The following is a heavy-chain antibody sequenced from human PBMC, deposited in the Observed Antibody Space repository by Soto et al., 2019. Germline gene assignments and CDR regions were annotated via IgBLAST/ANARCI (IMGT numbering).Heavy chain of an antibody. V-gene: IGHV4-34*01. Sequence: SETLSLTCAVYGGSFSGYYWSWIRQPPGKGLEWIGEINHSGSTNYNPSLKSRVTISVDTSKNQFSLKLSSVTAADTAVYYCARLLGSSWYFDYWGQGTLVTVSS. J-gene: IGHJ4*02. D-gene: IGHD6-13*01. CDR1: GGSFSGYY. CDR3: ARLLGSSWYFDY. CDR2: INHSGST.